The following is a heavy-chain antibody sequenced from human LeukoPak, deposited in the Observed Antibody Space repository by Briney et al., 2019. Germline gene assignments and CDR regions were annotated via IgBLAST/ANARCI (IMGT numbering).Heavy chain of an antibody. CDR2: IWYGGSKK. Sequence: QPGRSLRLSCAASGFTFSSYGMHWVRQAPGKGLEWVAVIWYGGSKKYYADSVKGRFTISRDNSKNTLYLQMNSLRAEDTAVYYCAKDSGRDHPPLGWFDPWGQGTLVTVSS. D-gene: IGHD1-26*01. CDR3: AKDSGRDHPPLGWFDP. J-gene: IGHJ5*02. CDR1: GFTFSSYG. V-gene: IGHV3-30*18.